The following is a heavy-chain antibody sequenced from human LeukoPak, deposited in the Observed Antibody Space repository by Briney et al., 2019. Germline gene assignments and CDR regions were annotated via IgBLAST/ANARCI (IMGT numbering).Heavy chain of an antibody. Sequence: SETLSLTYAAYCGSFSCYYWSWIRQPPGKVLEWRVEINHSGSTNYNPSLKSRVTISVDTSKNQSSLKLSSVTAADTAVYYCARHSNYGSGSYLVFNWFDPWGQGTLVTVSS. J-gene: IGHJ5*02. CDR2: INHSGST. CDR1: CGSFSCYY. CDR3: ARHSNYGSGSYLVFNWFDP. V-gene: IGHV4-34*01. D-gene: IGHD3-10*01.